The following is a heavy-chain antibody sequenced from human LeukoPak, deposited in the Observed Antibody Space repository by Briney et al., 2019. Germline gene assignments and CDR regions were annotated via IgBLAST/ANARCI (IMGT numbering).Heavy chain of an antibody. D-gene: IGHD3-3*01. CDR3: ARGPITIFGVVISN. CDR1: GYTFTSYD. J-gene: IGHJ4*02. CDR2: MNPNSGNT. V-gene: IGHV1-8*01. Sequence: ASVKVSCKASGYTFTSYDINRVRQATGQGLEWMGWMNPNSGNTGYAQKFQGRVTMTRNTSISTAYMELSSLRSEDTAVYYCARGPITIFGVVISNWGQGTLVTVSS.